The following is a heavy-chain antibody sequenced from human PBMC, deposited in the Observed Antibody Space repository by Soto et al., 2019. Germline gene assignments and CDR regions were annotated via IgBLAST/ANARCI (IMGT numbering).Heavy chain of an antibody. CDR1: GGTFSNFA. Sequence: QVQLVQSGPEVKKPGSSVKVSCEASGGTFSNFAVNWVRQAPGQGLEWVGGIIPLFNVAKYAQKLEGRVTIGADDSTSTAYKDVRSRRSYDTAGYYCAASGRDVLGYDYKDTEGLDIWGQGTMVTVSS. V-gene: IGHV1-69*01. CDR2: IIPLFNVA. D-gene: IGHD4-4*01. CDR3: AASGRDVLGYDYKDTEGLDI. J-gene: IGHJ3*02.